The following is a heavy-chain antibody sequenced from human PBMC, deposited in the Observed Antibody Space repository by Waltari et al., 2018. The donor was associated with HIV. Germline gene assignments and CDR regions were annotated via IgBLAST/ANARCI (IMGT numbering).Heavy chain of an antibody. Sequence: EVQLVASGGGLVQPGGSLRLSCAASGFTFSDNYMDGVRQAPGKGLEWVGRTRNKANSYTTEYAASVKGRFTISRDDSKNSLYLQMNSLKTEDTAVYYCARTYHYDSSGPDAFDIWGQGTMVTVSS. J-gene: IGHJ3*02. CDR2: TRNKANSYTT. CDR3: ARTYHYDSSGPDAFDI. D-gene: IGHD3-22*01. V-gene: IGHV3-72*01. CDR1: GFTFSDNY.